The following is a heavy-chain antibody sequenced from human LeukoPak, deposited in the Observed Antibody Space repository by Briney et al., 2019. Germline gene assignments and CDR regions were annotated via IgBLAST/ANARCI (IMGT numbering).Heavy chain of an antibody. CDR3: ARDRENYFDY. CDR1: GFTFSSYA. D-gene: IGHD5-24*01. Sequence: GGSLRLSCAASGFTFSSYAMNWVRQAPGKGLEWVSSLTGNGGYTYYAGSVKGRFTISRDNSKNTLYLQMNSLRAEDTAVYYCARDRENYFDYWGQGTLVTVSS. V-gene: IGHV3-23*01. CDR2: LTGNGGYT. J-gene: IGHJ4*02.